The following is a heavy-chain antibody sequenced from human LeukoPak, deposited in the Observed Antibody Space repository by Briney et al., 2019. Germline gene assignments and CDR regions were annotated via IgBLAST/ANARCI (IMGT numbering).Heavy chain of an antibody. J-gene: IGHJ4*02. V-gene: IGHV1-18*01. CDR3: ARDSREVYYYDSSGYYYPGDY. Sequence: ASVKVSCKASGYTFTSYGISWVRQAPGQGLEWMGWINPYNGNTNYAQKLQGRVTMTTDTSTSTAYMELRSLRSDDTAVYYCARDSREVYYYDSSGYYYPGDYWGQGTLVTVSS. CDR1: GYTFTSYG. CDR2: INPYNGNT. D-gene: IGHD3-22*01.